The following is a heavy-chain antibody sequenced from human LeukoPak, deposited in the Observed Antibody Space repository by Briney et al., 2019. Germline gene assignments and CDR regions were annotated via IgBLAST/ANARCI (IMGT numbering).Heavy chain of an antibody. CDR1: GFTFSSYA. J-gene: IGHJ4*02. CDR3: ARAPGTSYYLAY. Sequence: QPGGSLRLSCAASGFTFSSYAMHWVRQAPGKGLEWVAVISYDGSDKYYAYSVKGRFTISRDNSKNTLYLQMNSLRAEDTAVYYCARAPGTSYYLAYWGQGTLVTVPS. CDR2: ISYDGSDK. D-gene: IGHD1-1*01. V-gene: IGHV3-30-3*01.